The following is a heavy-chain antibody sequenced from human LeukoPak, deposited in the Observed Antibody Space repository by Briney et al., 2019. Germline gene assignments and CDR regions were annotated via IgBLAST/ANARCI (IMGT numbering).Heavy chain of an antibody. CDR3: ARGYDFWSGYYDRYYYYYMDV. V-gene: IGHV4-59*01. CDR2: IYYSGST. J-gene: IGHJ6*03. Sequence: SETLSLTCTVSGGSISSYYWSWIRQPPGKGLEWIGYIYYSGSTNYNPSLKSRVTISVDTSKNQFSLKLSSVTAADTAVYYCARGYDFWSGYYDRYYYYYMDVWGKGTTVTVSS. D-gene: IGHD3-3*01. CDR1: GGSISSYY.